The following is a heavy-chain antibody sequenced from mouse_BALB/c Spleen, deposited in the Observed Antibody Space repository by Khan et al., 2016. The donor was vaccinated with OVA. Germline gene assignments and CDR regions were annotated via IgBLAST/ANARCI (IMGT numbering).Heavy chain of an antibody. D-gene: IGHD2-3*01. V-gene: IGHV9-3-1*01. J-gene: IGHJ1*01. CDR1: GYTFTNYG. CDR3: ASDGYWYFDV. Sequence: QVQLKQSGPELKKPGETVKISCKASGYTFTNYGMNWVKQPPGKGLKWMGWINTYTGEPTYADDFKGRFAFSLETSASTAYLQINNLKNEDTATYFCASDGYWYFDVWGAGTTVTVSS. CDR2: INTYTGEP.